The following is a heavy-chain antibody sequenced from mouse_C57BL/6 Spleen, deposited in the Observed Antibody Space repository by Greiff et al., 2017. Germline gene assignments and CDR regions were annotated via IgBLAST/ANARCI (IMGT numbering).Heavy chain of an antibody. J-gene: IGHJ2*01. CDR1: GYTFTSYW. CDR2: IDPSDSYT. V-gene: IGHV1-69*01. CDR3: ARTAAQAGAFDY. Sequence: QVQLKQPGAELVMPGASVKLSCKASGYTFTSYWMHWVKQRPGQGLEWIGEIDPSDSYTNYNQKFKGKSTLTVDKSSSTAYMQLSSLTSEDSAVYYCARTAAQAGAFDYWGQGTTLTVSS. D-gene: IGHD3-2*02.